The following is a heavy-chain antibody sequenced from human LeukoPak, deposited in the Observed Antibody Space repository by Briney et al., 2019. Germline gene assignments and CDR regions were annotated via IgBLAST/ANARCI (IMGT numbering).Heavy chain of an antibody. D-gene: IGHD5-18*01. V-gene: IGHV3-64D*09. CDR3: VKAMATYGYRVPFDY. CDR2: ISSDGVTT. J-gene: IGHJ4*02. Sequence: GGSLRLSCSASGFTFSSYAMHWDRQAPGKGLEYVSAISSDGVTTYYADSVKGRFTISRDNSKNTLYLQMSSLRAEDTAVYYCVKAMATYGYRVPFDYWGQGTLVTVSS. CDR1: GFTFSSYA.